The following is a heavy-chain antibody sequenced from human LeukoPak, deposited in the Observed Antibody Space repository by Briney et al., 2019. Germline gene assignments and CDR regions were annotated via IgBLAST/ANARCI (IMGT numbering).Heavy chain of an antibody. CDR1: GFTFSSYS. CDR2: IISSSSTI. V-gene: IGHV3-48*01. Sequence: GGSLRLSCAASGFTFSSYSMNWVRQAPGKGLEWVSYIISSSSTIYYADSVKGRFTISRDNAKNSLYLQMNSLRAEDTAVYYCASTLDIVATIEGDYWGQGTLVTVSS. D-gene: IGHD5-12*01. CDR3: ASTLDIVATIEGDY. J-gene: IGHJ4*02.